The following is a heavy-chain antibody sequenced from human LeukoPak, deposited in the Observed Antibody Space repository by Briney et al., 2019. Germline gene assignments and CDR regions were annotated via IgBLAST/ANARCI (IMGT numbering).Heavy chain of an antibody. CDR1: GYTLTELS. D-gene: IGHD6-19*01. CDR2: FDPEDGET. V-gene: IGHV1-24*01. CDR3: ATGPRYSSIFCVY. Sequence: ASAKVSCKVSGYTLTELSMHWVRQAPGKGLEWMGGFDPEDGETIYAQKFQGRVTMTEDTSTDTAYMELSSLRSEDTAVYYCATGPRYSSIFCVYWGQGTLVTVSS. J-gene: IGHJ4*02.